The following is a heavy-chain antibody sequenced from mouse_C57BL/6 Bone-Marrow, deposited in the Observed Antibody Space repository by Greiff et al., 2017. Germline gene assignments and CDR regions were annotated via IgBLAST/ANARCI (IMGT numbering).Heavy chain of an antibody. D-gene: IGHD3-1*01. CDR1: GYTFTSYG. V-gene: IGHV1-81*01. CDR2: IYPRSGNT. Sequence: QVQLQQSGAELARPGASVKLSCKASGYTFTSYGISWVKQRTGQGLEWIGEIYPRSGNTYYNEKFKGKATLTADKSSSTAYMERRSLTSEDSAVYFCASNSLGFDYWGQGTTLTVSS. CDR3: ASNSLGFDY. J-gene: IGHJ2*01.